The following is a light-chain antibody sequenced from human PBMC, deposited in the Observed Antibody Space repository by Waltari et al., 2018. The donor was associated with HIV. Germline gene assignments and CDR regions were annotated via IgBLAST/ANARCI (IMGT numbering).Light chain of an antibody. V-gene: IGKV3-11*01. CDR2: DAS. J-gene: IGKJ4*01. CDR1: QSVSSY. Sequence: EIVLTQSPATLSLSPGERATLSCRASQSVSSYLAWYQQKPGTAPRLLIYDASNRATGIPARFSGSGSGTDFTLTISSLEPEDFAVYYCQQRRNWPPLTFGGGTKVEIK. CDR3: QQRRNWPPLT.